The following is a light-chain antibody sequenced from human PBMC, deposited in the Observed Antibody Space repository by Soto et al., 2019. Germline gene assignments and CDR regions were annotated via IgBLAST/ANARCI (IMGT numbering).Light chain of an antibody. CDR3: QQYFTTPRLG. CDR1: QSVLYIPTNKNY. Sequence: DILMTQSPDSLAVSLGERATINCKSSQSVLYIPTNKNYLAWYQQKPGQPPKLLIYWASTRELGVPDRFSGSGAGTEFTISISSLQSEDVAIYYCQQYFTTPRLGFGGGTKVEIK. J-gene: IGKJ4*01. CDR2: WAS. V-gene: IGKV4-1*01.